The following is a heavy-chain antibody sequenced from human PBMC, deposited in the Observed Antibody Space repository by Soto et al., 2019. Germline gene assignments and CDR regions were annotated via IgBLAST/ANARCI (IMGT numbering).Heavy chain of an antibody. J-gene: IGHJ5*02. D-gene: IGHD5-12*01. Sequence: SETLSLTCAVSGGSISSGGYSWSWIRQPPGKGLEWIGYIYHSGSTYYNPSLKSRATISVDRSKNQFSLKLSSVTAADTAVYYCARGNRDGYKGRFDPWGQGTLVTVSS. V-gene: IGHV4-30-2*01. CDR3: ARGNRDGYKGRFDP. CDR2: IYHSGST. CDR1: GGSISSGGYS.